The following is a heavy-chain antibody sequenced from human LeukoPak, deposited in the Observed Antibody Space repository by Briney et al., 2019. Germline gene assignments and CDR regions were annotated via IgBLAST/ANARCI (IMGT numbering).Heavy chain of an antibody. D-gene: IGHD5-24*01. CDR1: GFTFNSYA. CDR2: FSGSGGST. J-gene: IGHJ4*02. CDR3: AKVGPRDGYREYFFNY. Sequence: GGSLRLSCAASGFTFNSYAMTWVRQAPGKGLEWVSAFSGSGGSTYYADSVKGRFTISRDNSKNALYLQLNSLRAEDTAIYYCAKVGPRDGYREYFFNYWGQGTLVTVSS. V-gene: IGHV3-23*01.